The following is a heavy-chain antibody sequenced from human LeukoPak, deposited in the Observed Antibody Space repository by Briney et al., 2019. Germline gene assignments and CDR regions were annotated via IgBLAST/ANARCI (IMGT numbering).Heavy chain of an antibody. J-gene: IGHJ4*02. V-gene: IGHV3-43*01. D-gene: IGHD3-10*01. CDR1: GFTFDDYT. CDR2: ISWNGGTT. CDR3: ARGGVFTVADY. Sequence: RAGGSLRLSCAASGFTFDDYTMHWVRQAPGRGLEWVSLISWNGGTTHYADSVKGRFTISRDNAKNSLYLQMNSLRAEDTALYYCARGGVFTVADYWGQGTLVTVSS.